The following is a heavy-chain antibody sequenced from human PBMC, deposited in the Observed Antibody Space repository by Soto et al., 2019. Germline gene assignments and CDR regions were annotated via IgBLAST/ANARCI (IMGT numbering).Heavy chain of an antibody. CDR2: IYPGDSDT. CDR1: GYSFTSYW. Sequence: PGESLKISCKGSGYSFTSYWIGWVRQMPGKGLEWMGIIYPGDSDTRYSPSFQGQVAISADKSISTAYLQWSSLKASDTAMYYCAGGGVRGVITRTRDYYGMDVWGQGTTVTVSS. D-gene: IGHD3-10*01. J-gene: IGHJ6*02. V-gene: IGHV5-51*01. CDR3: AGGGVRGVITRTRDYYGMDV.